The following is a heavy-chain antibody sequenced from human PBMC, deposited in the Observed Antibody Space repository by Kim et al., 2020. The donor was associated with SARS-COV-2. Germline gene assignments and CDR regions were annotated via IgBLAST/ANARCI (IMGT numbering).Heavy chain of an antibody. CDR3: ARDSSSWYRPEGTLDY. J-gene: IGHJ4*02. CDR2: ISYDGSNK. V-gene: IGHV3-30-3*01. CDR1: GFTFSSYA. D-gene: IGHD6-13*01. Sequence: GGSLRLSCAASGFTFSSYAMHWVRQAPGKWLEWVAVISYDGSNKYYADSVKGRFTISRDNSKNTLYLQMNSLRAEDTAVYYCARDSSSWYRPEGTLDYWGQGTLVTVSS.